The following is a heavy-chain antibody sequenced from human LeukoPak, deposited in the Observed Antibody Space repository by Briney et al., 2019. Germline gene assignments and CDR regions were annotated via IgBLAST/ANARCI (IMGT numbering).Heavy chain of an antibody. CDR2: INPSGGST. D-gene: IGHD3-22*01. V-gene: IGHV1-46*01. CDR3: ARDYYYDSSGYSRGFDY. J-gene: IGHJ4*02. CDR1: GYTFTSYY. Sequence: GASVKVSCKASGYTFTSYYMYWVRQAPGQGLEWMGIINPSGGSTSYAQKFQGRVTMTRDTSTSTVYMELSSLRSEDTAVYYCARDYYYDSSGYSRGFDYWGQGTLVTISS.